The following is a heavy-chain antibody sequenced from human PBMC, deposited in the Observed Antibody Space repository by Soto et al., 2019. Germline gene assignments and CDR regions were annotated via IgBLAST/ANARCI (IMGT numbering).Heavy chain of an antibody. CDR3: AKDDIVVVPAAYYYGMDV. D-gene: IGHD2-2*01. J-gene: IGHJ6*02. CDR2: ISGSGGST. Sequence: GGSLRLSCAASGFTFSSYAMSWVRQAPGKGLEWVSAISGSGGSTYYADSVKGRFTISRDNSKNTLYLQMNSLRAEDTAVYYCAKDDIVVVPAAYYYGMDVWGQGTTVTVSS. V-gene: IGHV3-23*01. CDR1: GFTFSSYA.